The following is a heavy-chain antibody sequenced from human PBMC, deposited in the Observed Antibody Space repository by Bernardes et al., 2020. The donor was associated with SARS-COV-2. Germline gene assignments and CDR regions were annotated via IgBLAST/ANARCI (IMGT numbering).Heavy chain of an antibody. J-gene: IGHJ3*01. CDR2: IKSNPDGGTA. Sequence: GGSLRLSCAASGFTFSDVWLSWVRQVPGKGLEWLGRIKSNPDGGTADYAAPVKGRFTISRDDSTNTLSLQMDSLQTEDTGFYYCVTDVRVRTYSSGWRGAFDAWGQGTMGSVSS. CDR3: VTDVRVRTYSSGWRGAFDA. V-gene: IGHV3-15*01. D-gene: IGHD6-19*01. CDR1: GFTFSDVW.